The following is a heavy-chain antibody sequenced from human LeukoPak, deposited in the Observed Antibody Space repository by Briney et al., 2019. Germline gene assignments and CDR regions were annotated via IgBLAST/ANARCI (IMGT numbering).Heavy chain of an antibody. Sequence: PGGSLRLSCAASGFTFSSYAMHWVRQAPGKGLEWVAVISYDGSNKYYADSVKGRFTISRDNSKNTLYLQMNSLRAEDTAVYYCARDLWVGGSGTVWGQGTLVTVSS. CDR3: ARDLWVGGSGTV. V-gene: IGHV3-30-3*01. J-gene: IGHJ4*02. CDR2: ISYDGSNK. D-gene: IGHD3-10*01. CDR1: GFTFSSYA.